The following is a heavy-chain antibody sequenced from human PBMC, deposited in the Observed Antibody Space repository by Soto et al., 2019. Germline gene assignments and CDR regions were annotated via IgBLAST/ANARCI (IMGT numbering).Heavy chain of an antibody. CDR3: ARSIVVVTALDY. CDR2: INGGNGDT. V-gene: IGHV1-3*01. D-gene: IGHD2-21*02. J-gene: IGHJ4*02. CDR1: GYTFSSHA. Sequence: ASVKVSCKASGYTFSSHATHWVRQAPGQRLEWMGWINGGNGDTKYSQKFQDRVTITRDTSASTAYMELSSLRSEDTAVYYCARSIVVVTALDYWGQGTPVTVSS.